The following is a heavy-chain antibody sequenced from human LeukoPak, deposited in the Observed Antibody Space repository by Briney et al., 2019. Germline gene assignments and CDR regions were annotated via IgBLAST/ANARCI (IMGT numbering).Heavy chain of an antibody. CDR3: ARDQEELRYFDWAYYFDY. CDR1: GFTLADYA. V-gene: IGHV3-9*01. J-gene: IGHJ4*02. CDR2: INWNSDRA. Sequence: GRSLRLSCAVAGFTLADYAMHWVRQVPGKVLEWVSGINWNSDRAGYRDSGKGRLTSSRDNAKNSLYLQMNSLRAEDTAVYYCARDQEELRYFDWAYYFDYWGQGTLVTVSS. D-gene: IGHD3-9*01.